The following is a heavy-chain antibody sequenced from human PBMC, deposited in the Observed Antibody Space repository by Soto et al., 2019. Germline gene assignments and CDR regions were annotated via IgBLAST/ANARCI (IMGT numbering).Heavy chain of an antibody. CDR3: ARILTVTSTTDAFDV. D-gene: IGHD4-17*01. Sequence: QVQLVESGGGLVKPGGSLRLSCAASGFIFSDSYMTWIRQAPGKGLEWISFIATRTTAIYYADSVKGRFTISRDDANNSLFLQMHSLRAEDTAVYYCARILTVTSTTDAFDVWGQGTMVTVS. CDR2: IATRTTAI. V-gene: IGHV3-11*01. CDR1: GFIFSDSY. J-gene: IGHJ3*01.